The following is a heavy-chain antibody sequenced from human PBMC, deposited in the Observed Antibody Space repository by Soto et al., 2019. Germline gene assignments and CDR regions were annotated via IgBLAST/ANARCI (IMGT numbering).Heavy chain of an antibody. D-gene: IGHD3-16*02. J-gene: IGHJ4*02. Sequence: GGSVRLSCAASGFTFSSYSMNWVRQAPGKGLEWVSSISSSISYIYYADSVKGRFTISRDNAKNSLYLQMNSLRAEDTAVYYCARDISVWGSYRYFDYWGQGTLVTVSS. V-gene: IGHV3-21*01. CDR3: ARDISVWGSYRYFDY. CDR2: ISSSISYI. CDR1: GFTFSSYS.